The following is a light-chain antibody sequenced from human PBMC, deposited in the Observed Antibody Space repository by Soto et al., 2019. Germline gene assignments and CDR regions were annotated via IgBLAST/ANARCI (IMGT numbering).Light chain of an antibody. CDR3: QQYGSSPQT. Sequence: EIVLTQSPGTLSLSPGERATLSCRASQSISSNYLAWYQQKPGQAPRLLIYGASTRATGIPDSFSGSGSGTDFTLTIIRLDPEDFAVYYCQQYGSSPQTFGQGTKVDIK. J-gene: IGKJ1*01. CDR2: GAS. CDR1: QSISSNY. V-gene: IGKV3-20*01.